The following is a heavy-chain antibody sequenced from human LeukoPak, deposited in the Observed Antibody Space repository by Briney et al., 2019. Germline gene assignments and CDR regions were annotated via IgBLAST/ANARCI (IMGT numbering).Heavy chain of an antibody. CDR2: IKSKTDGGTT. D-gene: IGHD6-13*01. J-gene: IGHJ4*02. Sequence: GSLRLSCAASGFTFSDAWMSWVRQAPGKGLEWVGRIKSKTDGGTTDYAAPVKGRFTISRDDSKNTLYLQMNSLKTEDTAVYYCTTSIAAAGSLDYWGQGTLVTVSS. V-gene: IGHV3-15*01. CDR1: GFTFSDAW. CDR3: TTSIAAAGSLDY.